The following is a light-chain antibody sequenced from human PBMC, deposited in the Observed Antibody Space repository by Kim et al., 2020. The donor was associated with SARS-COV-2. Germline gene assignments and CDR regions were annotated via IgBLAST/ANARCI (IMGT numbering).Light chain of an antibody. Sequence: DIVMTQSPLSLPVTPGEPASISCRSSQSLLHSNGYNYLDWYLQKPGQSPQLLIYLGSNRASGVPDRFSGSGSGTDFTLKISRVEAEDVGVYYCMQALQTPCTFGQGTRLESK. V-gene: IGKV2-28*01. J-gene: IGKJ5*01. CDR2: LGS. CDR1: QSLLHSNGYNY. CDR3: MQALQTPCT.